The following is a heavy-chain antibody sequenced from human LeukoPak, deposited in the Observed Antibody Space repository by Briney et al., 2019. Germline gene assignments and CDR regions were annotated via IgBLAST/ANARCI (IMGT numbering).Heavy chain of an antibody. CDR3: ARGLTSGWYSPDFDY. Sequence: SETLSLTRTVAGGPINSYYWTWIRQPPGKGLEWIGYNYYSGSGNYNPSLKRRVTMSVDPSKNQFSLNLSSVTAADTAVYYCARGLTSGWYSPDFDYWGQGTLVTVSS. J-gene: IGHJ4*02. CDR2: NYYSGSG. V-gene: IGHV4-59*08. CDR1: GGPINSYY. D-gene: IGHD6-19*01.